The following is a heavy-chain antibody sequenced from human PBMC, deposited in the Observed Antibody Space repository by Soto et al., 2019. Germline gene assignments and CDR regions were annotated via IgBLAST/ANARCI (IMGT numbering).Heavy chain of an antibody. J-gene: IGHJ3*02. D-gene: IGHD2-21*02. CDR2: IYYSGST. CDR3: ARSRLDAFDI. Sequence: SETLSLTCTVSGGSISSSSYYWGWIRQPPGKGLEWIGSIYYSGSTYYNPSLKSRVTISVDTSKNQFSLKLSSVTAADTAVYYCARSRLDAFDIWGQGTMVTVSS. CDR1: GGSISSSSYY. V-gene: IGHV4-39*01.